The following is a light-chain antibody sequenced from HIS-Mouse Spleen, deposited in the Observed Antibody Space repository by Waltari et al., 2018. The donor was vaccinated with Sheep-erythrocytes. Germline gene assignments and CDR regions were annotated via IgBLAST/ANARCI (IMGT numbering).Light chain of an antibody. V-gene: IGKV1-39*01. CDR1: QSISSY. J-gene: IGKJ3*01. Sequence: SQMTQSPSSLSASVGDRVTITCRASQSISSYLNWYQQKPGKAPKLLIYAASSLQSGVPSRFSGSGSGTDFTLTISSLQPEDFATYYCQQSYSTPQFTFGPGTKVDIK. CDR3: QQSYSTPQFT. CDR2: AAS.